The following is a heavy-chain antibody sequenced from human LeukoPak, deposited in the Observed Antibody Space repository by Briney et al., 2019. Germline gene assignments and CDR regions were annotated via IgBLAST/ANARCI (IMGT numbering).Heavy chain of an antibody. J-gene: IGHJ4*02. Sequence: GGSLRLSCAASGFTFSSYGMHWVRQAPGKGLEWVAVISYDGSNKYYADSVKGRFTISRDNSKNTLYLQMNSLRAEDTAVYYCARDRVPIWGQGTLVTVSS. D-gene: IGHD5/OR15-5a*01. CDR3: ARDRVPI. CDR1: GFTFSSYG. V-gene: IGHV3-30*03. CDR2: ISYDGSNK.